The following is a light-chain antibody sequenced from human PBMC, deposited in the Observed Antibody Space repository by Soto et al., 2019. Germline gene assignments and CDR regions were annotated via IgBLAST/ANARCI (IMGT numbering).Light chain of an antibody. CDR3: QQYGGSPLYT. V-gene: IGKV3-20*01. Sequence: EGVLTQSPGTLSLSPGERVTLSCRASQSVSSRYLAWYQQKPGQAPRLLIYGTSTRASGIPDRVSGRGSGRDFTLTISRLEPEDFAVSYCQQYGGSPLYTFGQGTKLEIK. CDR2: GTS. J-gene: IGKJ2*01. CDR1: QSVSSRY.